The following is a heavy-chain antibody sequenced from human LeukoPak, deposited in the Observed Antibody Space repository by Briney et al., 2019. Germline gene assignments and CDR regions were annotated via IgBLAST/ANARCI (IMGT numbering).Heavy chain of an antibody. CDR1: GFTFSSYS. CDR3: ARVPYYYYGMDV. V-gene: IGHV3-48*04. Sequence: PGGSLRLSCAASGFTFSSYSMNWVRQAPGKGLEWVSYISSSGSTIYYADSVKGRFTISRDNAKNSLYLQMNSLRAEDTAVYYCARVPYYYYGMDVWGQGTTVTVSS. J-gene: IGHJ6*02. CDR2: ISSSGSTI.